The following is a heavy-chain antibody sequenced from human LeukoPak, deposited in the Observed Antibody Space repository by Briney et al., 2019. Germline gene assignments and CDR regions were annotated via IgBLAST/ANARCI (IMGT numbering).Heavy chain of an antibody. CDR2: INPSGGST. J-gene: IGHJ4*02. CDR3: ARDPNEQISAFDY. V-gene: IGHV1-46*01. Sequence: GASVKVSCKASGYTFTSYYMHWVGQAPGQGLEGMGIINPSGGSTSYAQKFQGRVTMTRDTSTSTVYMELSSLRSEDTAVYYCARDPNEQISAFDYWGQGTLVTVSS. D-gene: IGHD1-1*01. CDR1: GYTFTSYY.